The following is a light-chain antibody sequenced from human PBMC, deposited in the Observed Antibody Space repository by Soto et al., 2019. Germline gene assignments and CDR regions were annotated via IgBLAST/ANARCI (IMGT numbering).Light chain of an antibody. V-gene: IGKV1-39*01. CDR3: QQSYSIPIT. CDR2: AAS. J-gene: IGKJ5*01. Sequence: DIQMTQSPSSLSASVGDRVTITCQASQDISNYLNWYQQKPGKAPKLLIYAASSLQSGVPSRFSGSGSGTDFTLTISSLQPEDFATYHCQQSYSIPITFGQGTRLEIK. CDR1: QDISNY.